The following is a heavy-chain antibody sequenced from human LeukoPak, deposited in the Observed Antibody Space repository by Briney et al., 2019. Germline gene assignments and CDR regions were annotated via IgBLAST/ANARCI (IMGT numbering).Heavy chain of an antibody. V-gene: IGHV3-15*01. CDR3: TTVSLLYYFDY. J-gene: IGHJ4*02. CDR1: GFTFSNAW. Sequence: GGPLRLSCAASGFTFSNAWMSWVRQAPGKGLEWVGRIKSRTHGGTTDYAAPVKGRFTISRDDSKNTLYLQMNSLKTEDTAVYYCTTVSLLYYFDYWGQGTLSPSPQ. D-gene: IGHD2-8*02. CDR2: IKSRTHGGTT.